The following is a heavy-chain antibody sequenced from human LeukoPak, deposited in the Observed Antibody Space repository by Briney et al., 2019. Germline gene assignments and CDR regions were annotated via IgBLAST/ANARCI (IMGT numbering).Heavy chain of an antibody. J-gene: IGHJ5*02. CDR2: MNPNSGNT. CDR1: GYTFTSYD. Sequence: GASVKVSCKASGYTFTSYDINWVRQATGQGLEWMGWMNPNSGNTGYAQKFQGRVTMTRNTSISTAYVELSSLRSEDTAVYYCARGSGYYDFWSGYSTNWFDPWGQGTLVTVSS. D-gene: IGHD3-3*01. V-gene: IGHV1-8*01. CDR3: ARGSGYYDFWSGYSTNWFDP.